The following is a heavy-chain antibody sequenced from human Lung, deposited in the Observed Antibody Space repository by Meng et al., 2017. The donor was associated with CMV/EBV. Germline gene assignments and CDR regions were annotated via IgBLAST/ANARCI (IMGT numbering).Heavy chain of an antibody. V-gene: IGHV4-4*02. CDR1: GDSITNHNW. CDR3: LRRSGGSV. J-gene: IGHJ1*01. CDR2: IPHRGSS. Sequence: VTLRGSGPELRKPSETLSLTCAASGDSITNHNWWAWVRQPPGKGLEWIGEIPHRGSSAYNPSLKSRVSMSIDKSKNQFSLKLTSVTAADTAVYHCLRRSGGSVWGQGTLVTVSS. D-gene: IGHD3-10*01.